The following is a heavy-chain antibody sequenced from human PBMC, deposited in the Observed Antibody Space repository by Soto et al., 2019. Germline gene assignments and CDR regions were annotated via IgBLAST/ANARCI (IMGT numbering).Heavy chain of an antibody. CDR1: GGSVGGYY. Sequence: QVQLQESGPGLVKPSETLSLTCTVSGGSVGGYYWSWIRQPPWKGLEWIAYIFDSGSTNYNPSLKSRVTIPVDTSKTQGSLRLTSVTAADTAVYYCARHSSGSSFDPWGQGTLVTVSS. D-gene: IGHD3-10*01. CDR2: IFDSGST. J-gene: IGHJ5*02. CDR3: ARHSSGSSFDP. V-gene: IGHV4-59*08.